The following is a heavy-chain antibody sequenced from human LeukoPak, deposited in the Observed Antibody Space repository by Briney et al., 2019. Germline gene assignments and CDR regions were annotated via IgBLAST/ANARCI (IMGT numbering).Heavy chain of an antibody. CDR1: GFTFSSYS. V-gene: IGHV3-21*01. CDR3: ARDFFAKFTMVRGVMGY. Sequence: GGSLRLSCAASGFTFSSYSMNWVRQAPGKGLEWVSSISSSSSYIYYADPVKGRFTISRDNAKNSLYLQMNSLRAEDTAVYYCARDFFAKFTMVRGVMGYWGQGTLVTVSS. CDR2: ISSSSSYI. J-gene: IGHJ4*02. D-gene: IGHD3-10*01.